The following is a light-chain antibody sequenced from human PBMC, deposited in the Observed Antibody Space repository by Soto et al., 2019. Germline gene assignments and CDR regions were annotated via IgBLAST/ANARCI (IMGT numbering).Light chain of an antibody. CDR1: SSDVGGYNY. Sequence: QPVLTQPASVSGSPGQSITISCTGTSSDVGGYNYVSWYQQHPGKAPKLMIYDVSNRPSGVSNRFSGSKSGNTASLTISGLHAEDEADYYCSSYTSSSTRVFGTGTKLTVL. J-gene: IGLJ1*01. CDR2: DVS. V-gene: IGLV2-14*01. CDR3: SSYTSSSTRV.